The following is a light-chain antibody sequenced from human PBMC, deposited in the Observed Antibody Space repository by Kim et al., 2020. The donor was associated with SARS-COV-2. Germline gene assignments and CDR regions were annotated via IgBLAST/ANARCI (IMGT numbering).Light chain of an antibody. CDR3: QQYNNWPPLT. Sequence: EIVMTQSPATLSVSPGERATLSCRASQSIDSNLAWYQQKPGQAPRLLIYGASIRVTGIPARFSGSGSGTEFTLTISSLQSEDFAVYYCQQYNNWPPLTFGGGTKVEIK. CDR1: QSIDSN. J-gene: IGKJ4*01. V-gene: IGKV3-15*01. CDR2: GAS.